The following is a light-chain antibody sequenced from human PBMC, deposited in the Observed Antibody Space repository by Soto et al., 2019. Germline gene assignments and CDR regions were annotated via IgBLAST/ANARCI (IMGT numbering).Light chain of an antibody. J-gene: IGKJ5*01. Sequence: DIQMTQSPSTLSASVGARVPITCRASQTISSWLAWYQQKPGKAPKLLIYKASTLETGVPSRFSGSGSGTDFTFTISSLQPEDIATYYCQQYDNLQLTFGQGTRLEIK. CDR2: KAS. V-gene: IGKV1-5*03. CDR1: QTISSW. CDR3: QQYDNLQLT.